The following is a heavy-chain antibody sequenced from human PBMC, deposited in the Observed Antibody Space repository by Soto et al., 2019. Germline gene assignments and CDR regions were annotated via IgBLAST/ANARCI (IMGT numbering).Heavy chain of an antibody. CDR3: ARGTLRFLEWLFGGAFDI. J-gene: IGHJ3*02. D-gene: IGHD3-3*01. CDR2: ISAYNGNT. Sequence: ASVKVSFKASGYTFTSYGISWLRQAPGQGLEWMGWISAYNGNTNYAQKLQGRVTMTTDTSTSTAYMELRSLRSDDTAVYYCARGTLRFLEWLFGGAFDIWGQGTMVTVSS. V-gene: IGHV1-18*01. CDR1: GYTFTSYG.